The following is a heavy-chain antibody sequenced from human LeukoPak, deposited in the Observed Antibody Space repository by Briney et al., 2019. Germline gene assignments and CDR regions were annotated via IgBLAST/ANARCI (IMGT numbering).Heavy chain of an antibody. J-gene: IGHJ4*02. CDR3: TRVANTAMGSFFGVQKFDY. D-gene: IGHD5-18*01. CDR1: GFTFGDYA. V-gene: IGHV3-49*04. Sequence: GGSLRLSCTASGFTFGDYAMSWVRQAPGKGREWVGFIRSKAYGGTTEYAASVTGRFTISRDDSKSIAYLQMNSLKTEDTAVYYCTRVANTAMGSFFGVQKFDYWGQGTLVTVSS. CDR2: IRSKAYGGTT.